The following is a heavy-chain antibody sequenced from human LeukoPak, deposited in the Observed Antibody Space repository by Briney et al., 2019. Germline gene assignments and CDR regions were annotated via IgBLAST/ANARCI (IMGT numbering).Heavy chain of an antibody. J-gene: IGHJ4*02. D-gene: IGHD6-19*01. CDR1: GFTFSSYS. V-gene: IGHV3-48*02. CDR3: ARGWQWPLSFDY. CDR2: ISSTSSSI. Sequence: GGSLRLSCAASGFTFSSYSMNWVRQAPGKGLEWVSYISSTSSSIYHADSVKGRFTISRDNAKNSLFLQMNSLRDEDTAVYYCARGWQWPLSFDYWGQGTLVTVSS.